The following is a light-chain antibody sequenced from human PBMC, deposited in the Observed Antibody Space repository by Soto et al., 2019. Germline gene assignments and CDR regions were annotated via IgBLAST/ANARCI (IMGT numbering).Light chain of an antibody. V-gene: IGKV3-20*01. CDR2: GAS. CDR3: QQYGSWT. CDR1: QSVSSY. Sequence: EIVLTQSTVTLSLSPGERATLSCRASQSVSSYLAWYQQKPGQAPRLLIYGASSRATGIPDRFSGSGSGTDFTLTISRLEPEDFAVYYCQQYGSWTFGQGTKVDIK. J-gene: IGKJ1*01.